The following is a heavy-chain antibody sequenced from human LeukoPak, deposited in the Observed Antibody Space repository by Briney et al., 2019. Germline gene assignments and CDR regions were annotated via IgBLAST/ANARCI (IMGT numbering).Heavy chain of an antibody. CDR1: GGTFSSYA. Sequence: GASVKVSCKASGGTFSSYAISWVRQAPGQGLEWMGGIIPIFGTANYAQKFQGRVTITAEESTSTAYMELSSLRSEDTAVYYCARGMATKTGRDAFDIWGQGTMVTVSS. V-gene: IGHV1-69*01. CDR2: IIPIFGTA. D-gene: IGHD5-24*01. CDR3: ARGMATKTGRDAFDI. J-gene: IGHJ3*02.